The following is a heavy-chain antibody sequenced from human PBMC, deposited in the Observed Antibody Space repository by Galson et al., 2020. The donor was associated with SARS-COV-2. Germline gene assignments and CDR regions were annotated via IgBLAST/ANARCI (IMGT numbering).Heavy chain of an antibody. CDR3: AKDQGSDYGDQLDF. CDR1: GFTFDRYA. D-gene: IGHD4-17*01. Sequence: GESLKISCAASGFTFDRYALAWVRQAPGKGLEWILSIRNNGVRTYFADSVRGRFAISRDYSKSTVFLQMNNLRAEDTAIYYCAKDQGSDYGDQLDFWGQGTLVTVSS. CDR2: IRNNGVRT. J-gene: IGHJ4*02. V-gene: IGHV3-23*01.